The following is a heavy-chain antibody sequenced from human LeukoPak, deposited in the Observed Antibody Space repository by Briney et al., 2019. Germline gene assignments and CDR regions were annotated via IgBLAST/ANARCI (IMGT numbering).Heavy chain of an antibody. D-gene: IGHD3-22*01. J-gene: IGHJ3*02. V-gene: IGHV4-38-2*02. CDR3: ARDFRAYDSSGYHDTFDI. CDR2: IPDSGNT. Sequence: SETLSLTCTVSGDSFNNGLYWGWIRQPPGKGLEWIGSIPDSGNTYYNPSLKSRVTISVDTSKKQFSLKLNSVTAADTAVYYCARDFRAYDSSGYHDTFDIWGQGTMVTVSS. CDR1: GDSFNNGLY.